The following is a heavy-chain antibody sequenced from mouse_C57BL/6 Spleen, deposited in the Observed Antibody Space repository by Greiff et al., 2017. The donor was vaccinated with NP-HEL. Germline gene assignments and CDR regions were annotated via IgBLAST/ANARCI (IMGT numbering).Heavy chain of an antibody. Sequence: QVQLQQSGPELVKPGASVKISCKASGYAFSSSWMNWVKQRPGKGLEWIGRIYPGDGDTNYNGKFKGKATLTADKSSSTAYMQLSSLTSEDSAVYFCARSGIGSSYGYFEVWGTGTTVTVSS. CDR3: ARSGIGSSYGYFEV. D-gene: IGHD1-1*01. CDR2: IYPGDGDT. J-gene: IGHJ1*03. V-gene: IGHV1-82*01. CDR1: GYAFSSSW.